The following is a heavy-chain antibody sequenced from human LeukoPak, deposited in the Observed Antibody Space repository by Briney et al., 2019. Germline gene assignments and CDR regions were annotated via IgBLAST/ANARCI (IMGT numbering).Heavy chain of an antibody. Sequence: PSETLSLTCTVSGGSLSSHYWSWIRQPPGKGLEWIGCVYYSGSTNYKPSLKSRVTISVDTSKNQFSLKLSSVTAADTAVYYCARYSTGWYDAFDIWGQGTMVTVSS. CDR3: ARYSTGWYDAFDI. CDR1: GGSLSSHY. V-gene: IGHV4-59*11. D-gene: IGHD6-19*01. CDR2: VYYSGST. J-gene: IGHJ3*02.